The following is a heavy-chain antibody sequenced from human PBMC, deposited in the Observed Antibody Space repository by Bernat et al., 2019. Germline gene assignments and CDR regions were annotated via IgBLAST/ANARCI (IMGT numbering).Heavy chain of an antibody. CDR2: ISYDGSNK. D-gene: IGHD2-15*01. CDR1: GFTFSSYA. V-gene: IGHV3-30*01. Sequence: QVQLVESGGGVVQPGRSLRLSCADSGFTFSSYAMHWVRQAPGKGLEWVAVISYDGSNKYYADSVKGRFTISRDNSKNTLYLQMNSLRAEDTAVYYCARTPYIVGIGYYYYYMDVWGKGTTVTVSS. J-gene: IGHJ6*03. CDR3: ARTPYIVGIGYYYYYMDV.